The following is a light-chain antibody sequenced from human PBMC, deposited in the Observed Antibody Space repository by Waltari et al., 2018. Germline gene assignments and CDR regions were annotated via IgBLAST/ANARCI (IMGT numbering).Light chain of an antibody. Sequence: QSVLTHPPSASGTPGQTVTIPCSGSRSNVGRNTVNWFQQVPGTAPKLLIYSNNQRPSGVPDRFSGSKSGPSASLAISGLQSEDEADYYCAAWDDSLNAYVFGTGTQVPVL. CDR2: SNN. J-gene: IGLJ1*01. CDR1: RSNVGRNT. CDR3: AAWDDSLNAYV. V-gene: IGLV1-44*01.